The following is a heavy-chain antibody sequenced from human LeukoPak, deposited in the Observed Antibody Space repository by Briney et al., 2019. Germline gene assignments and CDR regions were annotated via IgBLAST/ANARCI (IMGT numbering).Heavy chain of an antibody. J-gene: IGHJ4*02. CDR2: MWYDGSKD. V-gene: IGHV3-33*06. CDR1: GLSFSTYG. CDR3: AKDRETYEYTFDY. Sequence: PGGSLRLSCEASGLSFSTYGIHWVRQAPGKGLEWVAVMWYDGSKDYYADSVKGRFTISRDTSKNTLYLQMNNLRAEDTAVYYCAKDRETYEYTFDYWGQGTLVTDSS. D-gene: IGHD6-6*01.